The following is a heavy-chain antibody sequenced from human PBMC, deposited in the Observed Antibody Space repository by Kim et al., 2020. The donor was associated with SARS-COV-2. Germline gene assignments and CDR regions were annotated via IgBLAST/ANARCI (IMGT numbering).Heavy chain of an antibody. Sequence: SETLSLTCAVYGGSFSGYYWSWIRQPPGKGLEWIGEINHSGSTNYNPSLKSRVTISVDTSKNQFSLKLSSVTAADTAVYYCARGVWGGSYPLQHWGQGTLVTVSS. CDR2: INHSGST. CDR1: GGSFSGYY. V-gene: IGHV4-34*01. CDR3: ARGVWGGSYPLQH. J-gene: IGHJ1*01. D-gene: IGHD1-26*01.